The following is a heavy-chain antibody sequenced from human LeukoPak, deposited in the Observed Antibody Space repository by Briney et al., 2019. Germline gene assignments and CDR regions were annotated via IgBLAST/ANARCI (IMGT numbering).Heavy chain of an antibody. CDR1: GYSISSGYY. J-gene: IGHJ5*02. Sequence: SETLSLTCTVSGYSISSGYYWSWIRQPPGKGLEWIGEINHSGSTNYNPSLKSRVTISVDTSKNQFSLKLSSVTAADTAVYYCARRSDIVVVTAMSVDPWGQGTLVTVSS. V-gene: IGHV4-38-2*02. D-gene: IGHD2-21*02. CDR2: INHSGST. CDR3: ARRSDIVVVTAMSVDP.